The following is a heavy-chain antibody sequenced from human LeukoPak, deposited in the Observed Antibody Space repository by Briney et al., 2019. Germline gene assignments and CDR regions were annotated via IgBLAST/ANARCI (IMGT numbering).Heavy chain of an antibody. Sequence: SETLSLTCTVSGGSISSGGYSWSWIRQHPGKGLEWIGYIYYSGSTYYNPSLKSRVTISVDTSKNQFSLKLSSVTAADTAVYYCAGDGAGSDLFDYWGQGTLVTVSS. J-gene: IGHJ4*02. D-gene: IGHD1-26*01. V-gene: IGHV4-31*03. CDR1: GGSISSGGYS. CDR2: IYYSGST. CDR3: AGDGAGSDLFDY.